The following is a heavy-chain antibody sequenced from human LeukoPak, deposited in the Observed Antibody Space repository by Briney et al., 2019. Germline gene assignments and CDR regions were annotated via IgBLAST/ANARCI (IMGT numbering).Heavy chain of an antibody. CDR3: ARDTRWLQFEY. Sequence: SETLSLTCTVSGGSIGSGGYYWSWIRQHPGKGLEWIGYIYYSGSTYYNPSLKSRVTISVDTSKNQFSLKLSSVTAADTAVYYCARDTRWLQFEYWGQGTLVTVSS. CDR2: IYYSGST. D-gene: IGHD5-24*01. CDR1: GGSIGSGGYY. J-gene: IGHJ4*02. V-gene: IGHV4-31*03.